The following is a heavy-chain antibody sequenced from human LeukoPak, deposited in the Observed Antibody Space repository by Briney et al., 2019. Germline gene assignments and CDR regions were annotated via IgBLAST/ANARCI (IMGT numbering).Heavy chain of an antibody. CDR3: ARVREGPLSDTAMATV. CDR1: GFTFSSYS. V-gene: IGHV3-21*01. D-gene: IGHD5-18*01. Sequence: GGSLRLSCAASGFTFSSYSMNWVRQAPGKGLEWVSSISSSSSYIYYADSVKGRFTISRDNAKNSLYLQMNSLRAEDTAVYYCARVREGPLSDTAMATVWGQGTLVTVSS. J-gene: IGHJ4*02. CDR2: ISSSSSYI.